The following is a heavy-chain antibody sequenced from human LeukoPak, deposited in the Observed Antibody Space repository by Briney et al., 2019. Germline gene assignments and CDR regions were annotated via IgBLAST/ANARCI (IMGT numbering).Heavy chain of an antibody. Sequence: ASVKVSCKASGYPFTDYGVSWVRQATGQGLEWMGWMNPNSGNTGYAQKFQGRVTITRNTSISTAYMELSSLRSEDTAVYYCARGARYSGSYRIDYWGQGTLVTVSS. CDR2: MNPNSGNT. V-gene: IGHV1-8*01. CDR1: GYPFTDYG. CDR3: ARGARYSGSYRIDY. J-gene: IGHJ4*02. D-gene: IGHD1-26*01.